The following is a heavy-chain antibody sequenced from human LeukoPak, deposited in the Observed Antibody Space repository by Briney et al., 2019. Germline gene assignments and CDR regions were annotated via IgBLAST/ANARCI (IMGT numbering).Heavy chain of an antibody. J-gene: IGHJ4*02. D-gene: IGHD3-16*01. V-gene: IGHV3-23*01. CDR3: AQEAFGHSYASY. CDR2: ISGSGGNT. CDR1: GFTFNNYA. Sequence: GGSLRLSCAASGFTFNNYAMSWVRQAPGTGLEWVSAISGSGGNTYYADSEEGRFTISRDNSKNTLDLQMNSLRPEDTAVYYCAQEAFGHSYASYWGQGALVTVSS.